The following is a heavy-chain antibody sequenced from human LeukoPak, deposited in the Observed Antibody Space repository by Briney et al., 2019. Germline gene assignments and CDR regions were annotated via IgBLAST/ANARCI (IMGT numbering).Heavy chain of an antibody. CDR3: ARGHLYDYSSSYYYFDY. D-gene: IGHD6-13*01. V-gene: IGHV5-51*01. Sequence: GESLKISCKGSGYSFTSYWIGWVRQMPGKGLEWMGIIYPGDSDTRYSPFFQGQVTISADKSISTAYLQWSSLKASDTAIYYCARGHLYDYSSSYYYFDYWGQGTLVTVSS. CDR1: GYSFTSYW. J-gene: IGHJ4*02. CDR2: IYPGDSDT.